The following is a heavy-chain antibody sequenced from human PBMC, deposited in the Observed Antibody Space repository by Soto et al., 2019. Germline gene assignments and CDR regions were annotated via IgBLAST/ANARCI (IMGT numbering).Heavy chain of an antibody. CDR3: ARDSRPNYYDSSGYYWGDYYYGMDV. CDR2: IYHSGST. D-gene: IGHD3-22*01. Sequence: SETLSLTCAVSGGSISSSNWWSWVRQPPGKGLEWIGEIYHSGSTNYNPSLKSRVTISVDKSKNQFSLKLSSVTAADTAVYYCARDSRPNYYDSSGYYWGDYYYGMDVWGQGTTVT. CDR1: GGSISSSNW. J-gene: IGHJ6*02. V-gene: IGHV4-4*02.